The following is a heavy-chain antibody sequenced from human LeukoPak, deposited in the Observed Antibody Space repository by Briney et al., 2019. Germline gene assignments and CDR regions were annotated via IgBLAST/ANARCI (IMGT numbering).Heavy chain of an antibody. CDR1: GYKFSDYY. V-gene: IGHV5-51*01. CDR3: ARHHPTIFGVDKPKEESDAFDI. CDR2: IYPGDSDL. Sequence: GESLKISCKTSGYKFSDYYIGWVRQRPGKGLEWMGIIYPGDSDLRYSPSFQGQVTISADKSIRTAYLHWSSLEASDTAMYYCARHHPTIFGVDKPKEESDAFDIWGQGTMVTVSS. D-gene: IGHD3-3*01. J-gene: IGHJ3*02.